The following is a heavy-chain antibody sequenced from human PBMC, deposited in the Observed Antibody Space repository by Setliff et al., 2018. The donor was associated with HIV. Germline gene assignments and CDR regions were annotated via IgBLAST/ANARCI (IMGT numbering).Heavy chain of an antibody. CDR2: IYYSGST. Sequence: SETLSLTCVVSGGSISSSNWWSWVRQPPGKGLEWIGSIYYSGSTYYNPSLKSRVTISVDLSKKQISLKLSSVTAADTAIYYCAIRSRLGGSSHYFDSWGQGALVTVSS. J-gene: IGHJ4*02. CDR1: GGSISSSNW. CDR3: AIRSRLGGSSHYFDS. V-gene: IGHV4-4*02. D-gene: IGHD1-26*01.